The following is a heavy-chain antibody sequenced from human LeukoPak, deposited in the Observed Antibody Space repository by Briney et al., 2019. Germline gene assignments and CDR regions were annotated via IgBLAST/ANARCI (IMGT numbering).Heavy chain of an antibody. CDR2: INAGNSNT. CDR3: ARMPYCSSTSCYLDYYGMDV. J-gene: IGHJ6*04. D-gene: IGHD2-2*01. Sequence: ASVKVSCKASGYTFTSYGMHWVRQAPGQRLEWMGWINAGNSNTKYSQKFQGRVTITRDTSASTAYMELSSLRSEDTAVYYCARMPYCSSTSCYLDYYGMDVWGKGTTVTVSS. CDR1: GYTFTSYG. V-gene: IGHV1-3*01.